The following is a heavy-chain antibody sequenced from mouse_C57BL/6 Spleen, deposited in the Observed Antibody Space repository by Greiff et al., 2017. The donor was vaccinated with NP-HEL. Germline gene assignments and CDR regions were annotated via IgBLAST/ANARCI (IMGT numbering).Heavy chain of an antibody. CDR3: ARSYYGSSYGYFDV. V-gene: IGHV7-3*01. CDR1: GFTFTDYY. D-gene: IGHD1-1*01. Sequence: AASGFTFTDYYMSWVRQPPGKALEWLGFIRNKANGYTTEYSASVKGRFTISRDNSQSILYLQMNALRAEDSATYYCARSYYGSSYGYFDVWGTGTTVTVSS. CDR2: IRNKANGYTT. J-gene: IGHJ1*03.